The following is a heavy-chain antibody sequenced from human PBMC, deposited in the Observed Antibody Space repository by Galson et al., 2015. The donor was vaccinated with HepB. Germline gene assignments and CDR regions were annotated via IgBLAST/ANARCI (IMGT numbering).Heavy chain of an antibody. V-gene: IGHV4-4*02. Sequence: SETLSLTCAVSGDSISSDSWWSWVRQPPGEGLEWIGEIYHSGSTNYKPSLKSRVTISVDKSKNHLSLKLTFVTAADTAVYYCARAKEGRGYFDYWGQGTLVTVSS. CDR3: ARAKEGRGYFDY. D-gene: IGHD3-10*01. CDR2: IYHSGST. J-gene: IGHJ4*02. CDR1: GDSISSDSW.